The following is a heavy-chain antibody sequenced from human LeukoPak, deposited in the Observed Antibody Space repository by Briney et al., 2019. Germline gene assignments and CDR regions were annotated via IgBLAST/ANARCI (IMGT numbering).Heavy chain of an antibody. J-gene: IGHJ4*02. V-gene: IGHV4-4*07. CDR3: ARQLEDYYDSSGYYDY. D-gene: IGHD3-22*01. CDR2: IYTSGST. Sequence: SGTLSLTCTVPGGSISSYYWSWIRQPAGKGLEWIGRIYTSGSTKYNPSLKSRVTMSVDTSKNQFSLKLSSVTAADTAVYYCARQLEDYYDSSGYYDYWGQGTLVTVSS. CDR1: GGSISSYY.